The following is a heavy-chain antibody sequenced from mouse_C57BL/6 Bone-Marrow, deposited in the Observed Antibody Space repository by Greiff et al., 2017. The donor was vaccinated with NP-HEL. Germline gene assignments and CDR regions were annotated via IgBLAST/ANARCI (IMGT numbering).Heavy chain of an antibody. CDR1: GFSLTSYG. J-gene: IGHJ2*01. V-gene: IGHV2-5*01. D-gene: IGHD1-1*01. CDR2: IWRGGST. CDR3: AKRKDFYGSSYNFDY. Sequence: QVQLKESGPGLVQPSQSLSITCTVSGFSLTSYGVHWVRQSPGKGLEWLGVIWRGGSTDYNAAFMSRLSITKDNSKSQVFFKMNSLQADDTAIYYCAKRKDFYGSSYNFDYWGQGTTLTVSS.